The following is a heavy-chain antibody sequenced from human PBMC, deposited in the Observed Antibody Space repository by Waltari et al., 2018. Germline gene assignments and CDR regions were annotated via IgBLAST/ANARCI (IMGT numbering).Heavy chain of an antibody. CDR1: RYTFPSSG. CDR2: ISAYNGNT. J-gene: IGHJ6*03. V-gene: IGHV1-18*01. D-gene: IGHD2-8*01. Sequence: QVQLVPSGAEVKQPGASVKVSCTPLRYTFPSSGISWVPRAPRQGLAWMGWISAYNGNTNYAQKLQGRVTMTTDTSTSTAYMELRSLRSDDTAVYYCARREYAHYYYYMDVWGKGTTVTVSS. CDR3: ARREYAHYYYYMDV.